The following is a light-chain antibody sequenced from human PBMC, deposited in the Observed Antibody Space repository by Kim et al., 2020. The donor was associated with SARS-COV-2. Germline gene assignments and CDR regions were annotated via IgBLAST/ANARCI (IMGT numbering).Light chain of an antibody. CDR1: SGHSSYV. CDR2: LNSDGTH. Sequence: GASVKLTCTLGSGHSSYVIAWHQQQPEKGPRYLMKLNSDGTHSKGDGIPDRFSGSSSGAERYLTISSLQSEDEADYYCQTWGTGVVFGGGTQLTVL. V-gene: IGLV4-69*01. CDR3: QTWGTGVV. J-gene: IGLJ2*01.